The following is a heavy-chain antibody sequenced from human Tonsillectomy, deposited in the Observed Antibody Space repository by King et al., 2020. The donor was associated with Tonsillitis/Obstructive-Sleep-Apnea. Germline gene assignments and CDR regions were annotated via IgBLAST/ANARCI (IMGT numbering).Heavy chain of an antibody. CDR1: GFTFDDYT. J-gene: IGHJ4*02. D-gene: IGHD5-24*01. CDR2: ISWVGDNA. V-gene: IGHV3-43*01. Sequence: VQLVESGGVVVQPGGSLRLSCAASGFTFDDYTLHLVRQAPGTGLGWGFLISWVGDNAHYADSVKGRFTISRDNSKKSLFLQMNSLRTEDTALYYCAQYRGYNVGSYFDYWGQGTLVTVSS. CDR3: AQYRGYNVGSYFDY.